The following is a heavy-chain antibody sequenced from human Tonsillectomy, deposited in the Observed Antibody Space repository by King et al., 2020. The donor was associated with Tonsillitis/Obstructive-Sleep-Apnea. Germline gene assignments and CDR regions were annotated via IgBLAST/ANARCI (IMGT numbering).Heavy chain of an antibody. CDR1: GFTFSSYG. D-gene: IGHD1-26*01. CDR3: ARVGIGGGSDSFHSFEY. J-gene: IGHJ4*02. V-gene: IGHV3-33*01. CDR2: ICHDGSKG. Sequence: HVQLVESGGGVVQPGRSLRLSCAASGFTFSSYGMHWVRQVPGKGLEWGAVICHDGSKGYYADSVKGRFTISRYNCKNTLYLQMNSLTAEHTAVYYCARVGIGGGSDSFHSFEYWGQGTLVTVP.